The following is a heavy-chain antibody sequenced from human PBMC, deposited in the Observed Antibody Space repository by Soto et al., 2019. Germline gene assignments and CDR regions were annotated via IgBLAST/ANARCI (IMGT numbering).Heavy chain of an antibody. D-gene: IGHD3-10*02. J-gene: IGHJ3*01. CDR3: ARDSCHLSTYVSDALDF. CDR1: GFSVNSYG. V-gene: IGHV3-33*01. CDR2: LWYDGRNI. Sequence: QVQLVESGGGVVQPGRSLRLSCSASGFSVNSYGVHWVRQAPGKGLEWVAVLWYDGRNIFYADSVKGRFTISRDNSRNIVYFQMNDLRVEDTGLYYCARDSCHLSTYVSDALDFWGQGTMVTVSS.